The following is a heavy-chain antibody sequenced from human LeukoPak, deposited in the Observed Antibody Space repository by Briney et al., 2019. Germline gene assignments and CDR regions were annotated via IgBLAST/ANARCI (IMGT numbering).Heavy chain of an antibody. D-gene: IGHD5-18*01. J-gene: IGHJ4*02. CDR3: ARSDSYGYVSFDY. CDR2: IIPIFGTA. CDR1: GGTFSSYA. Sequence: SVKVSCKASGGTFSSYAISWVRQAPGQGLEWMGGIIPIFGTANYAQKFQGRVTITADKSTSTAYMELSSLRSDDTAVYYCARSDSYGYVSFDYWGQGTLVTVSS. V-gene: IGHV1-69*06.